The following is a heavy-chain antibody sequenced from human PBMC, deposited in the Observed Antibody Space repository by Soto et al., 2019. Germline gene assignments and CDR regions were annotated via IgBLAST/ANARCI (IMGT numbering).Heavy chain of an antibody. Sequence: PGGSLRLSCAASGFTFSSYGMHWVRQAPGKGLEWVAVISYDGSNKYYADSVKGRFTISRDNSKNTLYLQMNSLRAEDTAVCYWAKDRGFVLLPAATGRRWVYSGRDVWGKGTRVTVSS. CDR1: GFTFSSYG. J-gene: IGHJ6*04. CDR2: ISYDGSNK. CDR3: AKDRGFVLLPAATGRRWVYSGRDV. V-gene: IGHV3-30*18. D-gene: IGHD2-2*01.